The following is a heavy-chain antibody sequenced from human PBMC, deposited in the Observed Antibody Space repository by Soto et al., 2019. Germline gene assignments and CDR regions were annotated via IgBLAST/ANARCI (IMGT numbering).Heavy chain of an antibody. CDR3: ARETTVTTDY. Sequence: SVKVSCTASGYPFTSYAISSVRQAPGQGLEWMGWISAYNGNTNYAQKLQGRVTMTTDTSTSTAYMELRSLRSDDTAVYYCARETTVTTDYWGQGTLVTVSS. J-gene: IGHJ4*02. CDR2: ISAYNGNT. D-gene: IGHD4-17*01. CDR1: GYPFTSYA. V-gene: IGHV1-18*01.